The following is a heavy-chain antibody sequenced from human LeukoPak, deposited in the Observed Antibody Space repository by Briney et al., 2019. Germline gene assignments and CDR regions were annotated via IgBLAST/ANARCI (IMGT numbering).Heavy chain of an antibody. CDR3: AGESSGSYTYYFDY. J-gene: IGHJ4*02. CDR1: GGSISSGSYY. Sequence: PSQTLSLTCTVSGGSISSGSYYWSWIRQPAGKGLEWIGRIYTSGSTNYNPSLKSRVTISVDTSKNQFSLKLSSVTAADTAVYYCAGESSGSYTYYFDYWGQGTLVTVSS. V-gene: IGHV4-61*02. CDR2: IYTSGST. D-gene: IGHD1-26*01.